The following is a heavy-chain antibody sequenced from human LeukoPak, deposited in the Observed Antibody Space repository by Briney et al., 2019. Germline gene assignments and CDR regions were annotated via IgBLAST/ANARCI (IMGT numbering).Heavy chain of an antibody. J-gene: IGHJ4*02. Sequence: PGGSLRLSCAASGLPFRSNAMHWVRQAPGKGLEYVSGISGNGDSTYYANFVEGRFTISRDNSKNTLYLQMGGLRAEDMAVYYCASGGHAYWGQGTLVTVSS. V-gene: IGHV3-64*01. CDR3: ASGGHAY. CDR2: ISGNGDST. D-gene: IGHD4-23*01. CDR1: GLPFRSNA.